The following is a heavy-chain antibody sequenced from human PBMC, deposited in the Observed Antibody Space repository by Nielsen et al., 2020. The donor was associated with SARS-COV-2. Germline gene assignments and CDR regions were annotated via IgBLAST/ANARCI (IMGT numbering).Heavy chain of an antibody. D-gene: IGHD4-23*01. CDR3: VRNRVVTASQVGWFDP. CDR1: GFTFSSYG. CDR2: ISYDGSNK. Sequence: GGSLRLSCAASGFTFSSYGMHWVRQAPGKGLEWVAVISYDGSNKYYADSVKGRFTISRDNSKNTLYLQMNSLRAEDTAVYYCVRNRVVTASQVGWFDPWGQGTLVTVSS. V-gene: IGHV3-30*03. J-gene: IGHJ5*02.